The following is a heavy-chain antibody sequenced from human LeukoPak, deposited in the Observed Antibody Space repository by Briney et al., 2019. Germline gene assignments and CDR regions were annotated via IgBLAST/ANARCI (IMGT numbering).Heavy chain of an antibody. CDR1: GFTFSSYA. V-gene: IGHV3-23*01. CDR2: ISGSGGST. CDR3: AKGGYSGYDLGYFDY. D-gene: IGHD5-12*01. Sequence: AGGSLRLSCAASGFTFSSYAMSWVRQAPGKGLEWVSAISGSGGSTYYADSVKGRFTISRDNSKNTLYLQMNSLRAEDTAVYYCAKGGYSGYDLGYFDYWGQGTLVTVSS. J-gene: IGHJ4*02.